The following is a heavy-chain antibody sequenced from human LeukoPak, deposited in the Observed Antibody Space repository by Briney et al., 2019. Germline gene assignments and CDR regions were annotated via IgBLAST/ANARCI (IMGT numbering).Heavy chain of an antibody. J-gene: IGHJ4*02. V-gene: IGHV3-23*01. CDR3: AKDSSMITFGGVISY. D-gene: IGHD3-16*02. CDR2: ISGSGGST. Sequence: PGGSLRLSCAASGFTFSSYAMSWARQAPGKGLEWVSAISGSGGSTYYADSVKGRFTISRDNSKNTLYLQMNSLRAEDTAVYYCAKDSSMITFGGVISYWGQGTLVTVSS. CDR1: GFTFSSYA.